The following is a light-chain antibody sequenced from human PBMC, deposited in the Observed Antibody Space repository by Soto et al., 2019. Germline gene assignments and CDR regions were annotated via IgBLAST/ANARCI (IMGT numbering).Light chain of an antibody. CDR1: SSDVGGYNF. CDR2: DVS. V-gene: IGLV2-14*01. J-gene: IGLJ2*01. Sequence: QSALTQPASVSGSPGQSITISCIGTSSDVGGYNFVSWYQQNPGKAPKLIIYDVSNRPSGVPSRFSGSKSGNTASLTISGLQAEDEADYYCSSKRSTNTLVFGGGTQLTVL. CDR3: SSKRSTNTLV.